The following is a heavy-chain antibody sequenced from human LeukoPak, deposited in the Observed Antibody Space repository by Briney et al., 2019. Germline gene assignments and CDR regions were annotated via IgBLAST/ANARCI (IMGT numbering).Heavy chain of an antibody. J-gene: IGHJ4*02. D-gene: IGHD3-22*01. CDR1: GLTFSNYA. V-gene: IGHV3-53*01. CDR2: IYSGGST. Sequence: GGSLRLSCAASGLTFSNYAMHWVRQAPGKGLEWVSVIYSGGSTYYADSVKGRFTISRDNSKNTLYLQMNSLRAEDTAVYYCARDLSYYDSSGYLYWGQGTLVTVSS. CDR3: ARDLSYYDSSGYLY.